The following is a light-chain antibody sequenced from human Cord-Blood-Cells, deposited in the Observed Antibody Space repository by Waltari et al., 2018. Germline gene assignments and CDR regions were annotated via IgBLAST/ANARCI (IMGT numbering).Light chain of an antibody. J-gene: IGLJ1*01. CDR2: GKN. CDR1: SLRSYY. Sequence: SSELTQDPAVSVALGQTVRITCQGDSLRSYYASWYQQKPGQAPVLVIYGKNNRPAGIPDRFSGSSSGNTASLNITVAQAEEEADYYCNSRDSSGNHYVFGTGTKVTVL. CDR3: NSRDSSGNHYV. V-gene: IGLV3-19*01.